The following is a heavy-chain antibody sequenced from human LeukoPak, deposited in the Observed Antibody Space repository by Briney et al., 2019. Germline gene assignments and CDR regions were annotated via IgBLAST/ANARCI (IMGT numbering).Heavy chain of an antibody. CDR3: ARTTSLTASGYDY. D-gene: IGHD4-17*01. CDR1: GYTFTNYH. V-gene: IGHV1-8*03. J-gene: IGHJ4*02. Sequence: AASLKVSCKASGYTFTNYHINWVRQAPGQGLEWMGWINPNTGDRGYAQKFQGRVSITSDTSISTAYMELGSPGSEDTAVYFCARTTSLTASGYDYWGQGTLVTVSS. CDR2: INPNTGDR.